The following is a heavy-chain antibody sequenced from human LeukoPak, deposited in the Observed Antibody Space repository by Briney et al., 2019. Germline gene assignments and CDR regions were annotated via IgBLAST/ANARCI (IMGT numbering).Heavy chain of an antibody. J-gene: IGHJ5*02. D-gene: IGHD3-16*01. CDR2: IYYSGST. CDR1: GGSISSYY. Sequence: SETLSLTCTVSGGSISSYYWSWIRQPPGMGLDWIGYIYYSGSTNYNPSLKSRVTISVDTSKNQFSLKLTSVTAADTAVYYCARVRFGYGRFDPWGQGTLVTVSS. CDR3: ARVRFGYGRFDP. V-gene: IGHV4-59*01.